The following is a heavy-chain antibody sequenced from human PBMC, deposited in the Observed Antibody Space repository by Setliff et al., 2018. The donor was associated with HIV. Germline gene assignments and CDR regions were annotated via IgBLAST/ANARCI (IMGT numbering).Heavy chain of an antibody. CDR2: IYHSGST. V-gene: IGHV4-38-2*02. CDR1: GYSISSGYY. Sequence: KPSETLSLTCTVSGYSISSGYYWGWIRQPPGKGLEWIGSIYHSGSTYYNPSLKSRVTISVDTSKNQFSLKLSSVTAADTAVYYCARDVPLGYSYGTGWFDPWGQGTLVTGSS. J-gene: IGHJ5*02. D-gene: IGHD5-18*01. CDR3: ARDVPLGYSYGTGWFDP.